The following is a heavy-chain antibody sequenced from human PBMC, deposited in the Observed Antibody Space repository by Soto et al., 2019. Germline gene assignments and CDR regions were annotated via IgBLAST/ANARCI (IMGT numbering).Heavy chain of an antibody. CDR2: DQYSGNT. D-gene: IGHD3-3*01. V-gene: IGHV4-39*01. J-gene: IGHJ4*02. CDR1: GGSVSSNSCF. Sequence: QLQLQESGPGLVKPSETLSLTCTVSGGSVSSNSCFWGWIRQPPGMGLEYIGCDQYSGNTNYNPLLKSRVTMSIDTSKNQFSLNLSSMTAADTAVYYCARLGVAAPGKRPFDYWGQGTLVTVSS. CDR3: ARLGVAAPGKRPFDY.